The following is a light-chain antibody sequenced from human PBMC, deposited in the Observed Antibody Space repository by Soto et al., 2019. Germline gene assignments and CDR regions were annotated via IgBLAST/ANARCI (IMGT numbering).Light chain of an antibody. CDR3: MQALQSLT. Sequence: EIVMTQSPLTLPVTPGEPASISCRSSQSLLYNNTYNYLDWYVQKPGQSPQLLIYFGSNRAPGVHDRFSGSGSGTDFTLKINRVEAEDVGTYDCMQALQSLTFGQGTRLEIK. J-gene: IGKJ5*01. CDR1: QSLLYNNTYNY. CDR2: FGS. V-gene: IGKV2-28*01.